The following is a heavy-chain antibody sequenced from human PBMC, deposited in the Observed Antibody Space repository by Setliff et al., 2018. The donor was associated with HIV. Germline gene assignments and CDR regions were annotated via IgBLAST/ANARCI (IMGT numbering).Heavy chain of an antibody. Sequence: PSETLSLTCTVSGGSISSYYWSWIRQPAGKGLEWIGRIYASGSTNYNPSLKSRVTMSVDTSKNHFSLKLSSVTAADTAVFYCARGREWTHLDYWGQGTLVTVS. CDR3: ARGREWTHLDY. CDR1: GGSISSYY. V-gene: IGHV4-4*07. J-gene: IGHJ4*02. D-gene: IGHD3-3*01. CDR2: IYASGST.